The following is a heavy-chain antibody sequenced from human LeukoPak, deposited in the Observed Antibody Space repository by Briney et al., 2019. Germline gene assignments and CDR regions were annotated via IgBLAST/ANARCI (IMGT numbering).Heavy chain of an antibody. V-gene: IGHV3-48*04. CDR1: GFTFSSYN. CDR3: ARGPGIAAAGQTYYY. D-gene: IGHD6-13*01. Sequence: PGGSLRLSCAASGFTFSSYNMNWVRQAPGKGLEWVSWISSSRTSIYYADSVKGRFTISRDNAKNSLYLQMNSLRAEDTAVYYCARGPGIAAAGQTYYYWGQGTLDTVSS. J-gene: IGHJ4*02. CDR2: ISSSRTSI.